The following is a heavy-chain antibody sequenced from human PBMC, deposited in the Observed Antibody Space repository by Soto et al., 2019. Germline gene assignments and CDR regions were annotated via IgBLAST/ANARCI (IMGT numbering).Heavy chain of an antibody. CDR3: AKDRSNSWSFDY. J-gene: IGHJ4*02. Sequence: LRLSCAASGFIFSDHNMHWVRQAPGKGLEWVAVISYDGTNKYYADSVKGRFTISRDNSGNTLSLQMNSLGAGDTAVYYCAKDRSNSWSFDYWGQGTLVTVSS. CDR1: GFIFSDHN. D-gene: IGHD6-13*01. CDR2: ISYDGTNK. V-gene: IGHV3-30*18.